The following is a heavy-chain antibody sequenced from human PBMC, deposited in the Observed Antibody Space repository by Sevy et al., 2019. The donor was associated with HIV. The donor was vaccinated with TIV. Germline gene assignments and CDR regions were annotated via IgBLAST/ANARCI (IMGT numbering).Heavy chain of an antibody. CDR3: AGMLSGGLRWELIKENAFDI. J-gene: IGHJ3*02. D-gene: IGHD5-12*01. V-gene: IGHV3-30-3*01. CDR1: GFAFRDSA. Sequence: GGSLRLSCEASGFAFRDSAIHWVRQSPGKGLEWVALISHGGSYEYYVDSVKGRFTVSSDRSKNILYLQMDSLRAEDTAVYYCAGMLSGGLRWELIKENAFDIWGQGTAVTVSS. CDR2: ISHGGSYE.